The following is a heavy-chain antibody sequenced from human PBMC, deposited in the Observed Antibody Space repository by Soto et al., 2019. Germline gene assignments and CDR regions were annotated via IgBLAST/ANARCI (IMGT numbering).Heavy chain of an antibody. CDR3: ARVPGP. CDR1: GGSISSGGYS. D-gene: IGHD3-10*01. CDR2: IYHSGST. V-gene: IGHV4-30-2*01. Sequence: SETLSLTCAVSGGSISSGGYSWSWIRQPPGKGIEWIGYIYHSGSTYYNPSLKSRVTISVDRSKNQFSLKLISVTAADTAVYYCARVPGPWGQGTLVTVSS. J-gene: IGHJ5*02.